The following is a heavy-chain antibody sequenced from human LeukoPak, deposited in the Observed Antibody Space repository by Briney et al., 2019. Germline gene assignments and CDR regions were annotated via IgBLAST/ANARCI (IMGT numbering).Heavy chain of an antibody. CDR1: GYTFTGYY. CDR2: INPNSGGT. CDR3: ARDYTVRGSQTYDY. Sequence: ASVKVSCKASGYTFTGYYMHWVRQAPGQGLEWMGWINPNSGGTNYAQKFQGRVAMTRDTSISTAYMEPSRLRSDDTAVYYCARDYTVRGSQTYDYWGQGTLVTVSS. V-gene: IGHV1-2*02. D-gene: IGHD3-10*01. J-gene: IGHJ4*02.